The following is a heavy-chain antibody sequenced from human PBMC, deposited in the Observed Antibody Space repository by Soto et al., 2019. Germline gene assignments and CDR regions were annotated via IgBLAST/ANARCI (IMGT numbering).Heavy chain of an antibody. Sequence: ETLSLTCTVSGGSISSYYWSWIRQPPGKGLEWIGYIYYSGSTNYNPSLKSRVTISVDTSKNQFSLKLSSVTAADTAVYYCARHGLGSSRFVWFDPWGQGTQVTVSS. CDR3: ARHGLGSSRFVWFDP. CDR1: GGSISSYY. J-gene: IGHJ5*02. CDR2: IYYSGST. D-gene: IGHD6-13*01. V-gene: IGHV4-59*08.